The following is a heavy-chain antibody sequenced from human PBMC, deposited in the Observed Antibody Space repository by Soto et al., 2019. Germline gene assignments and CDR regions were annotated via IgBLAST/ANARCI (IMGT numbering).Heavy chain of an antibody. CDR3: VKVDWYSVDC. V-gene: IGHV3-64D*06. CDR1: VLTFQNYV. CDR2: IGAKGDAT. D-gene: IGHD2-21*02. J-gene: IGHJ4*02. Sequence: GGSLLLACLSSVLTFQNYVIHGVRQAPGKGLEYVYAIGAKGDATYADSVKGRFSISRDNSKNSLFLQMTNVTFEDTATYFCVKVDWYSVDCWGQGALVTVSS.